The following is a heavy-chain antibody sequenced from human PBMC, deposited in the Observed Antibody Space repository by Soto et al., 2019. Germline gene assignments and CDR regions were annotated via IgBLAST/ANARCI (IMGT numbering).Heavy chain of an antibody. CDR1: GGSISSSSYY. V-gene: IGHV4-39*01. J-gene: IGHJ5*02. Sequence: PSETLSLTCTVSGGSISSSSYYWGWIRQPPGKGLEWIGSIYDSGSTYYNPSLKSRVTISVDTSKNQFSLKLSSVTAADTAVYYCARLSVCNYGWFDPWGQGTLVTVSS. CDR3: ARLSVCNYGWFDP. CDR2: IYDSGST. D-gene: IGHD4-4*01.